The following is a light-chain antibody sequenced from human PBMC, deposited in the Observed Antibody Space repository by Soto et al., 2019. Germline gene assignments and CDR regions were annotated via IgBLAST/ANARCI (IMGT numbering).Light chain of an antibody. CDR3: SSYTSSSTHVV. CDR2: EVS. V-gene: IGLV2-14*01. CDR1: SSDVGGYNY. J-gene: IGLJ2*01. Sequence: QSALTQPASVSGSPGQSITISCTGASSDVGGYNYVSWYQQHPDKAPKLMIYEVSNRPSGVSNRFSGSKSGNTASLTISGLQDEDEADYYCSSYTSSSTHVVFGGGTQLTVL.